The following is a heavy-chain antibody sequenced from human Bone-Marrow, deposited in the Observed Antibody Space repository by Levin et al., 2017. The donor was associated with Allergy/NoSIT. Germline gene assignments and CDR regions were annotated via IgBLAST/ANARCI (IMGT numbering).Heavy chain of an antibody. Sequence: PGESLKISCSVSGYSIRSAYYWGWIRQTPGKGLEWIGSVFHTGTTSYNPSLQSRVTMSRDTSKNHFSLQLRSVTAADTAIYYCVRDGGYQLLPLLSYFDYWGQGVLVTVSS. CDR1: GYSIRSAYY. V-gene: IGHV4-38-2*02. CDR3: VRDGGYQLLPLLSYFDY. J-gene: IGHJ4*02. CDR2: VFHTGTT. D-gene: IGHD1-26*01.